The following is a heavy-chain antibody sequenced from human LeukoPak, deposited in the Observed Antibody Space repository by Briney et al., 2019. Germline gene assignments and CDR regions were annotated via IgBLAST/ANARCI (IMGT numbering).Heavy chain of an antibody. CDR2: ISPYDGDT. J-gene: IGHJ5*02. V-gene: IGHV1-18*01. Sequence: ASVKVSCKASGYTFAIYGISWVRQAPGQGLEWMAWISPYDGDTNYAQNFEGRVTMTTETSTSTAYVELRSLRSDDTAIYYCARDYCTRGGDCYKEDLFDPWGQGTLVTVSS. CDR3: ARDYCTRGGDCYKEDLFDP. D-gene: IGHD2-21*02. CDR1: GYTFAIYG.